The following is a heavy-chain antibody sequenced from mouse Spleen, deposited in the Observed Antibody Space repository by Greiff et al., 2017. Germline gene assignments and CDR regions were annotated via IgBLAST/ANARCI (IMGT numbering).Heavy chain of an antibody. CDR1: GYTFTSYW. Sequence: VQLQQPGAELVMPGASVKLSCKASGYTFTSYWMHWVKQRPGQGLEWIGEIDPSDSYTNYNQKFKGKATLTVDKSSSTAYMQLSSLTSEDTAVYDCARTPYCYGSSYDWYFEVWGTGTTVTVSS. CDR2: IDPSDSYT. CDR3: ARTPYCYGSSYDWYFEV. J-gene: IGHJ1*03. V-gene: IGHV1-69*01. D-gene: IGHD1-1*01.